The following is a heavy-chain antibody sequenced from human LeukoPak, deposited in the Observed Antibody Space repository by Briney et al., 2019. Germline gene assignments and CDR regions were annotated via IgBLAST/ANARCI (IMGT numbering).Heavy chain of an antibody. CDR2: VGSDEKT. CDR3: AKDLSWWAAADY. J-gene: IGHJ4*02. V-gene: IGHV3-23*01. D-gene: IGHD2-15*01. Sequence: PGGSLRLSCAAPGFTLSRNALSWVRQAPGRGLEWVSGVGSDEKTHYTDSVRGRFTIFRDNSKNTLYLQMNSARVEDTAIYYCAKDLSWWAAADYWGQGALVTVAS. CDR1: GFTLSRNA.